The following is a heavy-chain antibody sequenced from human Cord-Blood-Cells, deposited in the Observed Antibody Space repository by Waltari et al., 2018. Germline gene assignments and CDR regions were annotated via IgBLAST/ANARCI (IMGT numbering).Heavy chain of an antibody. CDR1: GGSISSSSYY. Sequence: QLQLQESGPGLVKPSETLSLTCTVSGGSISSSSYYWGWIRQPPGTGLEWIGSIYYIGSTYYNPSLKSRVTISVDTSKNQFSLKLSSVTAADTAVYYCARENYYGSGSYQKYNWFDPWGQGTLVTVSS. D-gene: IGHD3-10*01. J-gene: IGHJ5*02. CDR3: ARENYYGSGSYQKYNWFDP. CDR2: IYYIGST. V-gene: IGHV4-39*07.